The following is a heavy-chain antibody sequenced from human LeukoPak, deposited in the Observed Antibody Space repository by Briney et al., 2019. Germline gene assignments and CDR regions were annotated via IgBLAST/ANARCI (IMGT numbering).Heavy chain of an antibody. CDR3: ARDVDTAIIYYMDV. V-gene: IGHV3-48*03. CDR2: ISSSGSTI. CDR1: GFTFSSYE. J-gene: IGHJ6*03. D-gene: IGHD5-18*01. Sequence: GGSLRLSCAASGFTFSSYEMNWVRQAPGKGLEWVSYISSSGSTIYYADSVKGRFTISRDNAKNSLYLQMNSLRAEDTAVYYCARDVDTAIIYYMDVWGKGTTVTISS.